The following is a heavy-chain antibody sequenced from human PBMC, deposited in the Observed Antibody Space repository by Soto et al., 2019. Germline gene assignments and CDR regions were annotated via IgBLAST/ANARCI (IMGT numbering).Heavy chain of an antibody. D-gene: IGHD3-10*01. Sequence: PGGSLRLSCAASGFTFSSYWMSWVRQAPGKGLEWVANIKQDGSEKYYVDSVKGRFTISRDNAKNSLYLQMNSLRAEDTAVYYCARGIRFGELSNRYYYYFMDVWGKGTTVTVSS. CDR1: GFTFSSYW. J-gene: IGHJ6*03. CDR2: IKQDGSEK. V-gene: IGHV3-7*01. CDR3: ARGIRFGELSNRYYYYFMDV.